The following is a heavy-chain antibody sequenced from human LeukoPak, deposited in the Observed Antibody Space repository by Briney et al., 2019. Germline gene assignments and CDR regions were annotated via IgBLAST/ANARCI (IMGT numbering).Heavy chain of an antibody. CDR1: GFTFSSYA. CDR2: ISGSGGST. D-gene: IGHD3-10*01. J-gene: IGHJ4*02. CDR3: AKDPQYVLLWFGELPQRGFDY. V-gene: IGHV3-23*01. Sequence: PGGSLSLSCAASGFTFSSYAMGWVRQAPGKGLEWVSAISGSGGSTYYADSVKGRFTISRDNSKNTLYLQMNSLRAEDTAVYYCAKDPQYVLLWFGELPQRGFDYWGQGTLVTVSS.